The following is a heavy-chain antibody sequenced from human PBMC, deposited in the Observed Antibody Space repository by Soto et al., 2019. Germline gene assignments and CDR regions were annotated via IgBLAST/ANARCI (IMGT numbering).Heavy chain of an antibody. Sequence: EVQLWESGGGLVQPGGSLRLSCTVSGFTFSSYVMSWVRQAPGKGLEWVSAISGTGGTYYADSVKGRFTISRDNSKNALYLQMNSLRDEDTAVYYCAKDRRGAYCSGGTCYSPDSWGQGTLVIVSS. CDR2: ISGTGGT. CDR3: AKDRRGAYCSGGTCYSPDS. CDR1: GFTFSSYV. V-gene: IGHV3-23*01. D-gene: IGHD2-15*01. J-gene: IGHJ4*02.